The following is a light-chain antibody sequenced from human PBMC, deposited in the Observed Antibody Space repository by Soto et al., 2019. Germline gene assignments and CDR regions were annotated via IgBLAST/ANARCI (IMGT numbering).Light chain of an antibody. CDR2: DTS. CDR1: TGAVTSGHY. J-gene: IGLJ2*01. V-gene: IGLV7-46*01. CDR3: LLSYSGARGGV. Sequence: QAVVTQEPSLTVSPGGTVTLTCGSSTGAVTSGHYPYWFQQKPGQAPRTLIYDTSNKHSWTPARFSGSLLGGKAALTLSGAQPEDEAEYYCLLSYSGARGGVFGGGTKLNVL.